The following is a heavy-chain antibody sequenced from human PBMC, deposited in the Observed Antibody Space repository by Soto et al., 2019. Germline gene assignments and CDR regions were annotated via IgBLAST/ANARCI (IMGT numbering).Heavy chain of an antibody. V-gene: IGHV3-33*01. J-gene: IGHJ6*02. D-gene: IGHD1-1*01. CDR1: GFTFSSYG. Sequence: QVQLVESGGGVVQPGRSLRLSCAASGFTFSSYGMHWVRQAPGKGLEWVAVIWYDGSNKYYADSVKGRFTISRDNSKNTLYLQMTSLRAEDTAVYYCARDMKGYVLRDGMDVWGQGTTVTVAS. CDR2: IWYDGSNK. CDR3: ARDMKGYVLRDGMDV.